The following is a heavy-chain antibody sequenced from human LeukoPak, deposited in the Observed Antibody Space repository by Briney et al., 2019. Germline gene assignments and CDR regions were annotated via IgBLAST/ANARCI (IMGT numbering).Heavy chain of an antibody. J-gene: IGHJ3*02. D-gene: IGHD3-9*01. CDR2: ISGSSGST. CDR3: ARSSHYDILTGYSEEDAFDI. CDR1: GFTFSSHV. V-gene: IGHV3-23*01. Sequence: PGGSLRLSCAASGFTFSSHVMNWVRQPPGKGLEWVSAISGSSGSTYYADSVKGRFTISRDNSKNTLYVQMNSLRVEDTAVYYCARSSHYDILTGYSEEDAFDIWGQGTMVTVSS.